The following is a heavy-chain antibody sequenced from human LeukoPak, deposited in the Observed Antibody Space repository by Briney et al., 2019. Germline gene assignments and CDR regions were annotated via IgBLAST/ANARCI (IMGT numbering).Heavy chain of an antibody. J-gene: IGHJ4*02. CDR1: GGSISSGGYY. Sequence: SETLSLTCTVSGGSISSGGYYWSWIRQPPGTGLEWIGYIYHSGSTYYNPSLKSRVTISVDRSKNQFSLKLSSVTAADTAVYYYARERVTGVGATRAFDYWGQGTLVTVSS. CDR2: IYHSGST. CDR3: ARERVTGVGATRAFDY. V-gene: IGHV4-30-2*01. D-gene: IGHD1-26*01.